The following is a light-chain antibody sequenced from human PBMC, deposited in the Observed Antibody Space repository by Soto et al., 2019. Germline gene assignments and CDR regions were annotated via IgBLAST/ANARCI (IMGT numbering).Light chain of an antibody. V-gene: IGLV1-40*01. Sequence: QPVLTQPPSVSGAPGQRVTISCTGSSSNIGAGNAVHWYQQLPGTAPKLLINGNTDRPSGVPDRISGSKSGTSASLAITGLQPEDEADYYCQSYDSSLSGSIFGGGTKLTVL. J-gene: IGLJ2*01. CDR1: SSNIGAGNA. CDR2: GNT. CDR3: QSYDSSLSGSI.